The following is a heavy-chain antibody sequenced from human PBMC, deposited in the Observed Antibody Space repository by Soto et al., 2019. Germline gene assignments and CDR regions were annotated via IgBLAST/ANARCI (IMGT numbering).Heavy chain of an antibody. CDR2: IWYDGSNK. CDR3: ARDLRSSSWVGGGYYGMDV. J-gene: IGHJ6*02. CDR1: GCTLSSYG. Sequence: QVQLVESGGGVVQPGRSLRLSCAASGCTLSSYGMHWVRQAPGKGLEWVAVIWYDGSNKYYADSVKGRFTISRDNSKNTLYLQMNSLRAEDTAVYYCARDLRSSSWVGGGYYGMDVWGQGTTVTVSS. V-gene: IGHV3-33*01. D-gene: IGHD6-13*01.